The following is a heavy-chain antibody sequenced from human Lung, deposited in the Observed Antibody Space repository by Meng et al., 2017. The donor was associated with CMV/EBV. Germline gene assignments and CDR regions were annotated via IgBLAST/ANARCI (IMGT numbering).Heavy chain of an antibody. V-gene: IGHV1-18*01. CDR1: GYTFSDYG. CDR3: ARVYCSGGSCYSPFDY. CDR2: INSYSGHT. D-gene: IGHD2-15*01. J-gene: IGHJ4*02. Sequence: ASVXVSXKASGYTFSDYGIGWVRQAPGQGLEWMGWINSYSGHTNYAQKLQGRVTMTTDTSTSSAYMELRNLRSDDTAVYYCARVYCSGGSCYSPFDYWGQGXLVTVSS.